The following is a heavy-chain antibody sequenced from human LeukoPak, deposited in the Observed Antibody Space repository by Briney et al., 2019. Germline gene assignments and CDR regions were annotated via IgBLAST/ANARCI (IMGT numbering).Heavy chain of an antibody. CDR1: GGSFSGYY. D-gene: IGHD1-1*01. CDR2: INHSGST. V-gene: IGHV4-34*01. CDR3: ARRDDWKKTIYY. J-gene: IGHJ4*01. Sequence: KSSETLSLTCAVYGGSFSGYYWSWIRQSPGKGLEWIGEINHSGSTNYNPSLKSRVTISVDTSKNQFSLKLSAVTAGDTAVYYCARRDDWKKTIYYLGQGTLVTVSS.